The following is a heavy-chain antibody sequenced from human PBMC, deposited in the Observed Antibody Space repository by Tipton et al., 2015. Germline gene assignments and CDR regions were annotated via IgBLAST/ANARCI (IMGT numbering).Heavy chain of an antibody. CDR2: IYYSEST. CDR1: GGSISSYY. V-gene: IGHV4-59*08. J-gene: IGHJ4*02. D-gene: IGHD3-16*01. Sequence: TLSLTCTVSGGSISSYYWSWIRQPPGKGLEWIGYIYYSESTNYNPSLKSRVTISVDTSKNQFSLHLTSVTAADTAVYYCARHGFEDSTFDYWGQGTLVTVSS. CDR3: ARHGFEDSTFDY.